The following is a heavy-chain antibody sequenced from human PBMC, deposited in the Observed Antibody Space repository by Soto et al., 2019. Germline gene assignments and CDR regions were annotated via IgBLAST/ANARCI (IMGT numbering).Heavy chain of an antibody. CDR3: AREQNIVASSDAFDI. CDR1: GYTFTSYY. D-gene: IGHD5-12*01. V-gene: IGHV1-46*03. Sequence: ASVKVSCKASGYTFTSYYMHWVRQAPGQGLEWMGIINPSGGSTSYAQKFQGRVTMTRDTSTSTVYMELSSLRSEDTAVYYCAREQNIVASSDAFDIWGQGTMVTVSS. CDR2: INPSGGST. J-gene: IGHJ3*02.